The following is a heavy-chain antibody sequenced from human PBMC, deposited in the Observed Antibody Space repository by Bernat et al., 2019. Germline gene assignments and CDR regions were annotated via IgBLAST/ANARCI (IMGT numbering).Heavy chain of an antibody. Sequence: QMQLVESGGGVVQPGRSLRLSCAASGFTFSSYAMHWVRQAPGKGLEGVAVISYDGSNKYYADSVKGRFTISRDNSKNTLYLQMNSLRAEDTAVYYCARVGSTASYYYYYGMDVWGQGTTVTVSS. V-gene: IGHV3-30-3*01. D-gene: IGHD5/OR15-5a*01. CDR2: ISYDGSNK. CDR3: ARVGSTASYYYYYGMDV. CDR1: GFTFSSYA. J-gene: IGHJ6*02.